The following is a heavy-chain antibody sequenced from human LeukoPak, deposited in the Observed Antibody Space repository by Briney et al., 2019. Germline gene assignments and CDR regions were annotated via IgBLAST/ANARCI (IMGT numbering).Heavy chain of an antibody. CDR3: AREGVGVWSGYYSNWFDP. J-gene: IGHJ5*02. V-gene: IGHV1-69*13. D-gene: IGHD3-3*01. Sequence: SVKVSCRASGGTFSSYAISWVRQAPGQGLEWMGGIIPIFGTANYAQKFQGRVTITADESTSTAYMELSSLRSEDTAVYYCAREGVGVWSGYYSNWFDPWGQGTLVTVSS. CDR1: GGTFSSYA. CDR2: IIPIFGTA.